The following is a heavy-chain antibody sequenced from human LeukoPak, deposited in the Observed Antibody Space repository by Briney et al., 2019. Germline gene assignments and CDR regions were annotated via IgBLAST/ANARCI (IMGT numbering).Heavy chain of an antibody. CDR1: GFTFSSYG. CDR3: AKDRSGWYYFDY. D-gene: IGHD6-19*01. V-gene: IGHV3-30*18. CDR2: ISYDGSNK. Sequence: GGSLRLSCAASGFTFSSYGMHWVRQAPGKGLEWVAVISYDGSNKYYADSVKGRFTISRDNSKNTLYLQMNSLRAEDTAVYYCAKDRSGWYYFDYWGQGTLVTVSS. J-gene: IGHJ4*02.